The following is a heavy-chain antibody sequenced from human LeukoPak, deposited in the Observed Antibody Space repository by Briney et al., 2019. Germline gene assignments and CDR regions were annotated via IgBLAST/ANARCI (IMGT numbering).Heavy chain of an antibody. V-gene: IGHV4-34*01. Sequence: SETLSLTCAVYRGSFSGYYWSWIRQPPGKGLEWIGEINHSGSTNYNPSLKSRVTISVDTSKNQFSLKLSSVTAADTAVYYCASEIYSGSTGDYWGQGTLVTVSS. CDR1: RGSFSGYY. J-gene: IGHJ4*02. CDR2: INHSGST. CDR3: ASEIYSGSTGDY. D-gene: IGHD1-26*01.